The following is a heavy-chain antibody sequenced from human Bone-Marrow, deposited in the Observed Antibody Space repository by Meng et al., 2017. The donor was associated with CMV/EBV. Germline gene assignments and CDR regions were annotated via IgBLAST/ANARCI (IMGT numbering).Heavy chain of an antibody. V-gene: IGHV1-8*01. D-gene: IGHD6-6*01. Sequence: ASVKVSCKASGYTFTSYDINWVRQATGQGLEWMGWMNPNSGNTGYAQKFQGRVTMTRNTSISTAYMELSSLRSEDTAVYYCARGLEYSSSPENYYWGQGTLVTVSS. J-gene: IGHJ4*02. CDR2: MNPNSGNT. CDR1: GYTFTSYD. CDR3: ARGLEYSSSPENYY.